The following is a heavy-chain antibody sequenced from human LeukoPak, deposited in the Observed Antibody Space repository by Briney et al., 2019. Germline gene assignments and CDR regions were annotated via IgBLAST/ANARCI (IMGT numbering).Heavy chain of an antibody. CDR3: ARNRGVWGQTKTMDV. D-gene: IGHD2-8*02. CDR1: GGSFSGYY. CDR2: INHSGST. J-gene: IGHJ6*03. V-gene: IGHV4-34*01. Sequence: SETLSLTCAVYGGSFSGYYWSWIRQPPGKGLEWIGEINHSGSTNYNPSLKSRVTISVDTSKNQFSLKLSSVTAADTAVYYCARNRGVWGQTKTMDVWGKGTTVTVSS.